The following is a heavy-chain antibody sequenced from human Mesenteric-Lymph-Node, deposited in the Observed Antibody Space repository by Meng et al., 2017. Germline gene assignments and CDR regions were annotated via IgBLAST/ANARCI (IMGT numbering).Heavy chain of an antibody. D-gene: IGHD3-10*01. CDR2: ISASGDRT. CDR1: GFTFSSHW. Sequence: GESLKISCAASGFTFSSHWMNWVRQAPGKGLVWVSGISASGDRTDYADSVKGRFTISRDNSKNTLYLQMNSLRAEDTAVYYCAGPITMVRGAGYYYYGMDVWGQGTTVTV. V-gene: IGHV3-23*01. CDR3: AGPITMVRGAGYYYYGMDV. J-gene: IGHJ6*02.